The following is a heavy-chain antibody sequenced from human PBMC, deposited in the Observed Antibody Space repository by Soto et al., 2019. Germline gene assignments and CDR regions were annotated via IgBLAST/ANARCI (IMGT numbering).Heavy chain of an antibody. V-gene: IGHV4-59*01. CDR1: GGSISSYY. Sequence: PSETLSLTCTVSGGSISSYYWSWIRQPPGKGLEWIGYIYYSGSTNYNPPLKSRVTISVDTSKNQFSLKLSSVTAADTAVYYCARVWGGAFDIWGQGTMVT. CDR3: ARVWGGAFDI. CDR2: IYYSGST. J-gene: IGHJ3*02. D-gene: IGHD3-10*01.